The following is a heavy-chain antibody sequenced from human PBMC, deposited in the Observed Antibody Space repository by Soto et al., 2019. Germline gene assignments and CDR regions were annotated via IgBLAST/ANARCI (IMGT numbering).Heavy chain of an antibody. CDR1: GDTFSRSS. CDR2: IVPRYGIA. J-gene: IGHJ5*02. D-gene: IGHD4-17*01. V-gene: IGHV1-69*02. CDR3: ARALHDFGDDIGDWFNP. Sequence: QVQLVQSGAEVKKPGSSVKVSCKASGDTFSRSSIHWVRQAPGQGLEWMGRIVPRYGIADYAQKFQGRLTITEDKSTTTAYMDLSSLGSEDTAVYYCARALHDFGDDIGDWFNPWGQGTRLTVSS.